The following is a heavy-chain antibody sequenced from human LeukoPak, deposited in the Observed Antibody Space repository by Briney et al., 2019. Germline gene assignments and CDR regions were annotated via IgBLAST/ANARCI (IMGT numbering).Heavy chain of an antibody. CDR3: AREKVDTAMAIYYYYGMDV. CDR1: GYTFTSYG. D-gene: IGHD5-18*01. J-gene: IGHJ6*02. CDR2: ISAYNGNT. Sequence: ASVKVSCKASGYTFTSYGISWVRQAPGQGLEWMGWISAYNGNTNYAQKLQGRVTMTTDTSTSTAYMELRSLRSDDTAVYYCAREKVDTAMAIYYYYGMDVWGQGTTVTVSS. V-gene: IGHV1-18*01.